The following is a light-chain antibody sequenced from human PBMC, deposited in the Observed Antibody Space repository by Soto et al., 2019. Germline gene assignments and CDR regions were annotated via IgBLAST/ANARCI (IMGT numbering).Light chain of an antibody. Sequence: QSVLTQTPSVSGAPGQKITMSCTGSSSNIGAGYDVHWYQQVPGAAPRLLIYADNNRPSGVPDRFSASKSGTSASLAITGLQGEDEANYYCQSYDTSLSGVIFSAGTKLTVL. V-gene: IGLV1-40*01. J-gene: IGLJ2*01. CDR3: QSYDTSLSGVI. CDR1: SSNIGAGYD. CDR2: ADN.